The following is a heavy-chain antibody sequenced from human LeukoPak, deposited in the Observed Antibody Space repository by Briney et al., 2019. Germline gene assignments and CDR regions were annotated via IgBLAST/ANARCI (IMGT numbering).Heavy chain of an antibody. CDR2: IRSKANSYAT. Sequence: GGSLRLSCAASGFTFSGSALHWVRQASGKGLEWVGRIRSKANSYATAYAASVNGRFTISRDDSKNTAYLQMNSLRAEDTAVYYCASDYYGMDVWGQGTTVTVSS. V-gene: IGHV3-73*01. CDR3: ASDYYGMDV. J-gene: IGHJ6*02. CDR1: GFTFSGSA.